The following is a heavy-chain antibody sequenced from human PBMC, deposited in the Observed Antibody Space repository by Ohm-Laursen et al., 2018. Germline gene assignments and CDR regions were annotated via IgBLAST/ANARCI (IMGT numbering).Heavy chain of an antibody. Sequence: PSETLSLTCTVSGGSISSYYWSWIRQPPGKGLEWIGYIYYSGNTNYNPSLKSRVTISVDTSKNQFSLKLSSVTAADTAVYYCARQEGYCSSTSCYEVWFDPWGQGTLVTVSS. CDR2: IYYSGNT. J-gene: IGHJ5*02. V-gene: IGHV4-59*08. CDR1: GGSISSYY. D-gene: IGHD2-2*01. CDR3: ARQEGYCSSTSCYEVWFDP.